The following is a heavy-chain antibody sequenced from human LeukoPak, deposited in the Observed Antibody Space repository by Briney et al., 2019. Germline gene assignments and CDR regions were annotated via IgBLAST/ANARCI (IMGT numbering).Heavy chain of an antibody. D-gene: IGHD6-13*01. CDR2: NHYSGTT. CDR3: ARGPLRYSSSWYDSFDI. Sequence: PSETLSLTCTVSGGSISSGDYYWIWIRQPPGKGLEWIVYNHYSGTTYYNPSLKSRLTISVYTSKNQFSLKLSPVTAADTAVYYCARGPLRYSSSWYDSFDIWGQGTMVTVSS. J-gene: IGHJ3*02. V-gene: IGHV4-30-4*01. CDR1: GGSISSGDYY.